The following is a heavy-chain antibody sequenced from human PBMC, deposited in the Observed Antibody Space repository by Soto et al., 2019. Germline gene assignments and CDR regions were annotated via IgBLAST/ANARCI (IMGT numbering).Heavy chain of an antibody. D-gene: IGHD3-10*01. V-gene: IGHV1-2*02. CDR1: GYTFTGYY. J-gene: IGHJ4*02. Sequence: ASVKVSGKASGYTFTGYYVHWVRQAPGQGLEWMGWISPNSGGTIYALKFQGRVTMTRDTSISTAYMDLSRLRSDDTAVYYCARGRPGNYYQPFDYWGQGTLVTVSS. CDR2: ISPNSGGT. CDR3: ARGRPGNYYQPFDY.